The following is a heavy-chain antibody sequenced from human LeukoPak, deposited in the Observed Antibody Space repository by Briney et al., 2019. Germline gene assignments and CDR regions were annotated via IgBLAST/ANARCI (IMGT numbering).Heavy chain of an antibody. J-gene: IGHJ3*02. Sequence: SVNVSCKASGGTFRTYPITWVRQAPGQGLEWMGGIIPLFGAANYAQKFQGRVTITTDESTTTAYMELSSLRSEDTAVYYCARDGARHDAFDIWGQGTMVTVSS. D-gene: IGHD6-6*01. V-gene: IGHV1-69*05. CDR2: IIPLFGAA. CDR1: GGTFRTYP. CDR3: ARDGARHDAFDI.